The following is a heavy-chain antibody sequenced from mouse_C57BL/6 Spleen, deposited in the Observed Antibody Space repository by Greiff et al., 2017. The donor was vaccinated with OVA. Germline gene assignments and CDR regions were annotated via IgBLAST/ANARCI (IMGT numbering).Heavy chain of an antibody. CDR2: ISSGGDYI. J-gene: IGHJ2*01. Sequence: EVQVVESGEGLVKPGGSLKLSCAASGFTFSSYAMSWVRQTPEKRLEWVAYISSGGDYIYYADTVKGRFTISRDNARNTLYLQMRSLKSEDTAMYYCARAGLEHYFDYWGQGTTLTVSS. D-gene: IGHD2-2*01. CDR1: GFTFSSYA. CDR3: ARAGLEHYFDY. V-gene: IGHV5S21*01.